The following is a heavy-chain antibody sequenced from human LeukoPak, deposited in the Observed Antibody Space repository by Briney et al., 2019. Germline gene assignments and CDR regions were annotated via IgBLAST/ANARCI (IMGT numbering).Heavy chain of an antibody. CDR2: ISSNSDTI. Sequence: PGGSLRLSCAASGFTFSSYSMNWVRQAPGKGLEWVSYISSNSDTIYYADSVKGRFTLSRDNAKNSLYLQMSSLRAEDTAVYYCARVGGDRGYSNDYWGQGTLVTVSS. CDR3: ARVGGDRGYSNDY. D-gene: IGHD5-18*01. J-gene: IGHJ4*02. V-gene: IGHV3-48*01. CDR1: GFTFSSYS.